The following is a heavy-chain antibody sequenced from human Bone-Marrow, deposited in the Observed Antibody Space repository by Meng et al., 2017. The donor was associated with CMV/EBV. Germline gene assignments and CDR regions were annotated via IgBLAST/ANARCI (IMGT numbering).Heavy chain of an antibody. V-gene: IGHV3-20*04. CDR2: INWNGDNT. D-gene: IGHD7-27*01. J-gene: IGHJ3*02. CDR1: GGSRSGYY. Sequence: GGSLRLSCTVSGGSRSGYYWSWVRQAPGKGLEWVSGINWNGDNTGYADSVKGRFTISRDNAKNSLYLQMNSLRAEDTALYYCARPITGGDALDIWGQGTMVTVSS. CDR3: ARPITGGDALDI.